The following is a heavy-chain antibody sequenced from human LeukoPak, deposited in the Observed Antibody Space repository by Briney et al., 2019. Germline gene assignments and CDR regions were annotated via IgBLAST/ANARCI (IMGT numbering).Heavy chain of an antibody. CDR3: ARHLRPLGSGNALDI. V-gene: IGHV4-61*01. Sequence: SETLSLTCTVSGGSISSGSYYWSWIRQPPGKGLEWIGYIYYSGSTNYNPSLKSRVTISVDTSKNQFSLKLSSVTAADTAVYYCARHLRPLGSGNALDIWGQGTMVTVSS. CDR1: GGSISSGSYY. D-gene: IGHD1-26*01. J-gene: IGHJ3*02. CDR2: IYYSGST.